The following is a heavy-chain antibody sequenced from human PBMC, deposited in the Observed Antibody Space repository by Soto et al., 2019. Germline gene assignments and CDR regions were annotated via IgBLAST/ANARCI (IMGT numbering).Heavy chain of an antibody. CDR2: INADNGNT. Sequence: QVQLVQSGTEVRKPGASVRVSCKASGNTFTAFAMHWVRQAPGQRPEWMGWINADNGNTRYSQKFQGRVTFTRDTSANTAYLELSSLESDDTAVYYCARDGSGYYGSGSYPDWGQGTLVTVSS. D-gene: IGHD3-10*01. CDR3: ARDGSGYYGSGSYPD. J-gene: IGHJ4*02. CDR1: GNTFTAFA. V-gene: IGHV1-3*01.